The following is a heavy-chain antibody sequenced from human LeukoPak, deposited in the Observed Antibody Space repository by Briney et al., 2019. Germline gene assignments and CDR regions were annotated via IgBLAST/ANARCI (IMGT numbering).Heavy chain of an antibody. CDR1: GFTFSSYW. CDR2: INSEGDT. CDR3: ARDMDWSYDC. D-gene: IGHD3/OR15-3a*01. Sequence: GGSLRLSCAASGFTFSSYWMNWVRQAPGKGLEWLSAINSEGDTFYADSVRGRFTISRDDSQDTLSLQMNSLRVEDTAFYFCARDMDWSYDCWGQGILVTVSS. V-gene: IGHV3-53*01. J-gene: IGHJ4*02.